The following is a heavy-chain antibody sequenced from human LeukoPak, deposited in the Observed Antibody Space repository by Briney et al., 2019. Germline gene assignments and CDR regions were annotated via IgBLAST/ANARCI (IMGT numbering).Heavy chain of an antibody. V-gene: IGHV3-53*01. CDR2: IYAGGST. J-gene: IGHJ4*02. CDR3: ARETYSNSRALDY. Sequence: GESLRLSCAASGFTVSNNFMGWVRQAPGKGLEWVSGIYAGGSTYYADSVKGRFTISRDNSKNTLYLQMNTLRAEDTAVYYCARETYSNSRALDYWGQGTLVTVSS. CDR1: GFTVSNNF. D-gene: IGHD6-6*01.